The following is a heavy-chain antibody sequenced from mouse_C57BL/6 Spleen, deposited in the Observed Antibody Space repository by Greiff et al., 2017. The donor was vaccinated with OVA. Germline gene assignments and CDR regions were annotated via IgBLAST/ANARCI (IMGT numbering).Heavy chain of an antibody. D-gene: IGHD2-5*01. CDR1: GYSITSGYD. V-gene: IGHV3-1*01. J-gene: IGHJ4*01. CDR3: ARDSNHYYAMDY. Sequence: EVKLQESGPGMVKPSQSLSLTCTVTGYSITSGYDWHWIRHFPGNKLEWMGYISYSGSTNYNPSLKSRISITHDTSKNHFFLKLNSVTTEDTATYYCARDSNHYYAMDYWGQGTSVTVSS. CDR2: ISYSGST.